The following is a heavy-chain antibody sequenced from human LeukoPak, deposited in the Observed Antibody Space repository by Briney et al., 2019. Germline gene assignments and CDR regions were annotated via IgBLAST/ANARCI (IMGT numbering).Heavy chain of an antibody. V-gene: IGHV1-18*01. CDR2: ISAYNGNT. CDR3: ARDGYPDYDFWSGYASGYYYYMDV. Sequence: ASVKVSCKASGYTFTSHGISWVRQAPGQGLEWMGWISAYNGNTNYAQKLQGRVTMTTDTSTSTAYMELRSLRSDDTAVYYCARDGYPDYDFWSGYASGYYYYMDVWGKGTTVTVSS. D-gene: IGHD3-3*01. CDR1: GYTFTSHG. J-gene: IGHJ6*03.